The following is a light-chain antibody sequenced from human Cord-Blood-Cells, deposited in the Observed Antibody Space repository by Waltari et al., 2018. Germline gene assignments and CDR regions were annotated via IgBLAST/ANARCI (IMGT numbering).Light chain of an antibody. CDR1: SSDVGGYNY. Sequence: QSALTQPASVSGSPGQSITISCTGTSSDVGGYNYVSWYQQHPGKAPQLMIYDVSNRPAGFSNRFSGSKSGNTASLTISGLQAEDEADYDCSSYTSSSTWVFGGGTKLTVL. CDR2: DVS. J-gene: IGLJ3*02. V-gene: IGLV2-14*03. CDR3: SSYTSSSTWV.